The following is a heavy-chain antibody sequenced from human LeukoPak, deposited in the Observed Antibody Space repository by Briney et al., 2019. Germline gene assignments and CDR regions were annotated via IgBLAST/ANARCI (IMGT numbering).Heavy chain of an antibody. J-gene: IGHJ3*02. Sequence: SETLSLTCAVYGGSFSGYYWSWIRQPPGKGLEWIGEINHSGSTNYNPSLKSRVTISVDTSKNQFSLKLSSVTAADTAVYYCARTGTAGAFDIWGQGTMVTVSS. CDR3: ARTGTAGAFDI. V-gene: IGHV4-34*01. CDR2: INHSGST. D-gene: IGHD1-7*01. CDR1: GGSFSGYY.